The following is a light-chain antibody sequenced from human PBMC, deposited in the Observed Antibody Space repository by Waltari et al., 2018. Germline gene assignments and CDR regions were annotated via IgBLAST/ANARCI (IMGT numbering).Light chain of an antibody. J-gene: IGKJ1*01. Sequence: IVMTQSPSTLSVFPGERATLSCRASQSISSNLDGYQPKPGQSPRLFIYGASTRATGIPDRLTGSVSGREFSLTINSLQSEDFAVYYCQQNKNWPPDPTFGQGTKVEIK. V-gene: IGKV3D-15*01. CDR3: QQNKNWPPDPT. CDR2: GAS. CDR1: QSISSN.